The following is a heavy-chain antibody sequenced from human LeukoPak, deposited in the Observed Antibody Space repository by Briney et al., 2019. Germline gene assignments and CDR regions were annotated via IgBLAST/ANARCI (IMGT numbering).Heavy chain of an antibody. V-gene: IGHV3-49*03. J-gene: IGHJ4*02. CDR3: ARDLRAVAHDFDC. CDR2: IRSKAYGGTA. CDR1: GFTFSAYH. D-gene: IGHD6-19*01. Sequence: GGSLRLSCAASGFTFSAYHINWFRQAPGKGLEWVGFIRSKAYGGTAEYAASVKGRFTISRDDSENIAYVEMNSLKSEDTAVYYCARDLRAVAHDFDCWGQGTLVTVSS.